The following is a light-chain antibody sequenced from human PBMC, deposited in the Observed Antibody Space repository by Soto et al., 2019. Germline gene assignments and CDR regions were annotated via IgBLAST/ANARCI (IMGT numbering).Light chain of an antibody. CDR3: QQYGSSLEIT. CDR2: GAS. CDR1: QSVSSSY. Sequence: EIVLTQSPGTLSLSPGERATLSCRASQSVSSSYLAWYQQKPGQAPRLLIYGASSRATGIPDRFSGSGSGTDFILTISRLEPEDFAVYYCQQYGSSLEITFGQGTRLEIK. J-gene: IGKJ5*01. V-gene: IGKV3-20*01.